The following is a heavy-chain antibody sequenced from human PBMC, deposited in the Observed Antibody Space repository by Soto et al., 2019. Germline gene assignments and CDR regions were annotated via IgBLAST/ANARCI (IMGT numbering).Heavy chain of an antibody. CDR3: ARGIESKYWFDP. Sequence: SETLSLTCTVSGGSISSGGYYWSWIRQHPGKGLEWIGYIYYSGSTYYNPSLKSRVTISVDTSKNQFSLKLSSVTAADTAVYYCARGIESKYWFDPWGQGTLVTVSS. CDR1: GGSISSGGYY. V-gene: IGHV4-31*03. CDR2: IYYSGST. D-gene: IGHD2-15*01. J-gene: IGHJ5*02.